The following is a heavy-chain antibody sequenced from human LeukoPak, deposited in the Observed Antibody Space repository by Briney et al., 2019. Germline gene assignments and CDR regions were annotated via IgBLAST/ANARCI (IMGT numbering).Heavy chain of an antibody. CDR2: VSYDGSNK. CDR3: ARDQGRYSYGPDY. Sequence: GGSLRLSCAASGFTFSSYAMHWVRQAPGKGLEWVAVVSYDGSNKYYADSVKGRFTISRDNSKNTLYLQMNSLRAEDTAVYYCARDQGRYSYGPDYWGRGTLVTVSS. V-gene: IGHV3-30-3*01. CDR1: GFTFSSYA. D-gene: IGHD5-18*01. J-gene: IGHJ4*02.